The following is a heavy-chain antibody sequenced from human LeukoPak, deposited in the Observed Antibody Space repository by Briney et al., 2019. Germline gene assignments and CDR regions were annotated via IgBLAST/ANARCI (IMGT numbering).Heavy chain of an antibody. D-gene: IGHD3-22*01. Sequence: GGSLRLSCAASGFTISSYAMSWVRQAPGKGLEWVSDISGSGGSTYYADSVKGRFTISRDNSKNTLYLQMNSLRAEDTAVYYCAKHYDSSGYFYYYYMDVWGKGTTVTVSS. V-gene: IGHV3-23*01. CDR1: GFTISSYA. CDR2: ISGSGGST. CDR3: AKHYDSSGYFYYYYMDV. J-gene: IGHJ6*03.